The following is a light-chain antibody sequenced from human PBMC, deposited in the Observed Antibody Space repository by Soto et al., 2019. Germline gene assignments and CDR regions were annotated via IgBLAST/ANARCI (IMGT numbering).Light chain of an antibody. CDR3: QDYTNWPRT. Sequence: EIVMTQSPATLSVSPGERATLSCRASQSLRSNLAWYQQKPGQAPRLLIYGASTRATGIPDRFSGSGSGTEFTLTISSLQSEDLGVYYCQDYTNWPRTFGQGTKVDIK. J-gene: IGKJ1*01. CDR2: GAS. V-gene: IGKV3-15*01. CDR1: QSLRSN.